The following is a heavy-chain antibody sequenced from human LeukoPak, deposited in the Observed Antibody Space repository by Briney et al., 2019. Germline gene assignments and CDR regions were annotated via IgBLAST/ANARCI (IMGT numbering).Heavy chain of an antibody. V-gene: IGHV4-4*07. CDR1: GGSISSYY. CDR2: IYTSGST. Sequence: SETLSLTCTVSGGSISSYYWSWIRQPAGKGLEWIGRIYTSGSTNYNPSLKSRVTISVDKSKNQFSLKLSSVTAADTAVYYCARDSGAMAVFDYWGQGTLVTVSS. D-gene: IGHD5-18*01. CDR3: ARDSGAMAVFDY. J-gene: IGHJ4*02.